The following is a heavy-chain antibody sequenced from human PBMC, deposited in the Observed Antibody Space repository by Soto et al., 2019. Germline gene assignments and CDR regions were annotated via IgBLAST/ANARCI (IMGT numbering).Heavy chain of an antibody. D-gene: IGHD4-17*01. J-gene: IGHJ3*02. CDR1: GGTISSGGYY. CDR3: ARAPPIYGRDGNDAFDI. V-gene: IGHV4-31*03. Sequence: SETLSLTCTVSGGTISSGGYYWSWIRQHPGKGLEWIGYIYYSGSTYYNPSLKSRVTISVDTSKNQFSLKLSSVTAADTAVYYCARAPPIYGRDGNDAFDIWGQGTMVTVSS. CDR2: IYYSGST.